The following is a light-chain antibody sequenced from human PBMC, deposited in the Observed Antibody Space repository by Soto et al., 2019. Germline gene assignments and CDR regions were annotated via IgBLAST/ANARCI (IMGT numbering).Light chain of an antibody. V-gene: IGLV2-14*01. Sequence: QSALTPPASVSGSPGQSITISCTGTSSDVGGYNLVSWYQQYPDKAPNLMIFDVNTRPSGVSNRFSGSKSGNTASLTISGLQAEDEADYYCSSYKSSSTLPYVFGTGTKVTVL. CDR1: SSDVGGYNL. J-gene: IGLJ1*01. CDR3: SSYKSSSTLPYV. CDR2: DVN.